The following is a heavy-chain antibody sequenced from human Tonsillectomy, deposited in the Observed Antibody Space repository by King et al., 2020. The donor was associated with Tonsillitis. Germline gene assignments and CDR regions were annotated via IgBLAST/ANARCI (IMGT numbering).Heavy chain of an antibody. CDR2: ISYDGSNK. J-gene: IGHJ4*02. Sequence: HVQLVESGGGVVQPGRSLRLSCAASGFTFSSYGMHWVRRAPGKGLEWVAVISYDGSNKYYADSVKGRFTISRDNSKNTLYLQMNSLRVEDTAVYYCAKDSRGDLLDYIDYWGQGTLVTVSS. CDR3: AKDSRGDLLDYIDY. CDR1: GFTFSSYG. V-gene: IGHV3-30*18. D-gene: IGHD1-26*01.